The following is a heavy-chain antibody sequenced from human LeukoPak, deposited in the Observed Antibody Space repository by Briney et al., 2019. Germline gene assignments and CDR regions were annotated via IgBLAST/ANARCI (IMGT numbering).Heavy chain of an antibody. V-gene: IGHV3-74*01. CDR3: ARGYYDSSGFPYYYYYMDV. CDR1: GFTFSSYW. Sequence: GGSLRLSCAASGFTFSSYWMHWVRQAPGKGLVWVSRINSDGSSTSYADSVKGRFTISRDNAKNTLYLQMNSLRAEDTAVYYCARGYYDSSGFPYYYYYMDVWGKGTTVTVSS. D-gene: IGHD3-22*01. CDR2: INSDGSST. J-gene: IGHJ6*03.